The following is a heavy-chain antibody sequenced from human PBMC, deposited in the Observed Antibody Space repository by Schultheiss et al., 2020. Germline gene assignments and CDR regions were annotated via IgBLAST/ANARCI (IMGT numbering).Heavy chain of an antibody. V-gene: IGHV1-8*01. J-gene: IGHJ6*04. Sequence: ASVKVSCKASAYTFTSYDINWVRQATGQGLEWMGWMNPNSGNTGYAQKFQGRVTMTRNTSISTAYMELSSLRSEDTAVYYCARGRYCSSTSCYYYYYYGIDVWGEVTTVTVSS. CDR3: ARGRYCSSTSCYYYYYYGIDV. CDR1: AYTFTSYD. D-gene: IGHD2-2*01. CDR2: MNPNSGNT.